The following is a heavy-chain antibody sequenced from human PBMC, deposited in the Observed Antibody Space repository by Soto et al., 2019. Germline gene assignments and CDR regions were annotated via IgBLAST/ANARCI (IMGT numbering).Heavy chain of an antibody. Sequence: EVQLVESGGDLVQRGGSLRLSCAASGFPFSSYWMHWVRHTPGKGLDWVARISGDGVTTYYADSVTGLFTVSRDNAKNTLSLQFSGLRAEDTAVYYCAREYYGLLTGYYTDYWGQGTLVSVSS. J-gene: IGHJ4*02. D-gene: IGHD3-9*01. V-gene: IGHV3-74*01. CDR2: ISGDGVTT. CDR3: AREYYGLLTGYYTDY. CDR1: GFPFSSYW.